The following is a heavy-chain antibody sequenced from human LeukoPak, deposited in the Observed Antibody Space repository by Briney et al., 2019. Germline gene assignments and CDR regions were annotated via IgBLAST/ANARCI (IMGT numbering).Heavy chain of an antibody. Sequence: ASVKVSCKASGYTFTSYYMHWVRQAPGQGLEWMGIINPSGGSTSYAQKFQGRVTTTRDTSTSTVYMELSSLRSDDTAVYYCASLGDKYGSGSYAPFDYWGQGTLVTVSS. CDR2: INPSGGST. D-gene: IGHD3-10*01. CDR3: ASLGDKYGSGSYAPFDY. J-gene: IGHJ4*02. CDR1: GYTFTSYY. V-gene: IGHV1-46*01.